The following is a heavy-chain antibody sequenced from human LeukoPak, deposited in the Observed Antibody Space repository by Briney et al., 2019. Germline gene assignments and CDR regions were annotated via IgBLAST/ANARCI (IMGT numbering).Heavy chain of an antibody. J-gene: IGHJ6*02. D-gene: IGHD6-19*01. CDR2: IIPILGIA. Sequence: SVKVSCKASGGTFSSYAISWVRQAPGQGLEWMGRIIPILGIANYAQKFQGRVTITADKSTSTAYMELSSLRSEDTAVYYCARDRIAVAGRQGMDVWGQGTTVTVSS. V-gene: IGHV1-69*04. CDR1: GGTFSSYA. CDR3: ARDRIAVAGRQGMDV.